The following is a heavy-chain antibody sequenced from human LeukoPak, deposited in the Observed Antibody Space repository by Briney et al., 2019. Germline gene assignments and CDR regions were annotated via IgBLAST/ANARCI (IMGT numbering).Heavy chain of an antibody. J-gene: IGHJ4*02. CDR2: IGTSSTTI. D-gene: IGHD6-19*01. Sequence: GGSLRLSCAASGFTFSSYTMNWVRQPPGKGLEWVSNIGTSSTTIYYADSVKGRFTISRDNAKNSLYLQMNSLRADDTAVYYCARRGYTGGWDYWGQGTQVTVSS. CDR3: ARRGYTGGWDY. V-gene: IGHV3-48*01. CDR1: GFTFSSYT.